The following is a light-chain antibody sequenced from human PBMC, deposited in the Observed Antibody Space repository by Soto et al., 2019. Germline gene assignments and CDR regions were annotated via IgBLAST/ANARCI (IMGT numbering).Light chain of an antibody. V-gene: IGLV1-51*02. CDR3: AAWDTSLSGGV. CDR1: SSNIGSDF. J-gene: IGLJ3*02. Sequence: QSVLTQPPSVSAAPGQKVTISCSGSSSNIGSDFVSWYQQLPGTAPQLLIYENNKRPSGIPDRFSGSKSATLATLGITGLQTGDEADYYCAAWDTSLSGGVFGGGTKVTVL. CDR2: ENN.